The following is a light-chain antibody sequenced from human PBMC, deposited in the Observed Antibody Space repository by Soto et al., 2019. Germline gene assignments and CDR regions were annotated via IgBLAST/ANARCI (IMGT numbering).Light chain of an antibody. CDR1: QGISSY. J-gene: IGKJ1*01. CDR3: QQYYSYPRT. Sequence: IRMTQSPSSFSASTGDRVTINCRASQGISSYLAWYQQKPGKAPKLLIYAASTLQSGVPSRFSGSGSGTDFTLTISCLQSEDFATYYCQQYYSYPRTFGQGTKVDIK. V-gene: IGKV1-8*01. CDR2: AAS.